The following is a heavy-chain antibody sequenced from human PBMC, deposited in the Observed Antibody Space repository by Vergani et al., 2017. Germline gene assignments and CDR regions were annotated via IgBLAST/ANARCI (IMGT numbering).Heavy chain of an antibody. J-gene: IGHJ4*02. CDR1: GFLFSDYW. Sequence: EVQLVESGGGLVQPGGSLRLSCAASGFLFSDYWLNWVRQSPGGGLEWVANIKQDGSEEFYVDSVKGRFTISRDNAKNSVFLQINGLRAEDTAVYYCASPTVTTTGYDYWGQGTLVTVSS. V-gene: IGHV3-7*01. CDR2: IKQDGSEE. CDR3: ASPTVTTTGYDY. D-gene: IGHD4-17*01.